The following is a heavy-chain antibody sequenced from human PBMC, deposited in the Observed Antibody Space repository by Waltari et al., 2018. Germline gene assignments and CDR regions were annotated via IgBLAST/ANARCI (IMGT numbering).Heavy chain of an antibody. V-gene: IGHV3-23*01. Sequence: EVQLLESGGGLVQPGGSLRLSCAASGFTFSSYAMSWVRQAPGKGLEWVSAISGMCGGTYDAESVTGRVTISRDNPKNTLYLQMNSLRAEDTAVYYWAKMLVVVVKGAFDIWGQGTMVTVSS. D-gene: IGHD3-22*01. J-gene: IGHJ3*02. CDR3: AKMLVVVVKGAFDI. CDR1: GFTFSSYA. CDR2: ISGMCGGT.